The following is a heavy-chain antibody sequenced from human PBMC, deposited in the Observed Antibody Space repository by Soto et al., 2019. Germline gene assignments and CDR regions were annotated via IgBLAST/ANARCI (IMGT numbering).Heavy chain of an antibody. CDR2: IFYSGLS. V-gene: IGHV4-61*01. CDR1: GGSVNSGRYY. CDR3: ARVVVQGNWYFDL. Sequence: QVQLQESGPGLVRPSETLSLTCTVSGGSVNSGRYYWSWIRQPPGKGLEWIGHIFYSGLSNYNPSLKSRVTVSLDTSKNQFSLKLSSVTAADTDVYFCARVVVQGNWYFDLWGRGTLVTVSS. J-gene: IGHJ2*01. D-gene: IGHD2-2*01.